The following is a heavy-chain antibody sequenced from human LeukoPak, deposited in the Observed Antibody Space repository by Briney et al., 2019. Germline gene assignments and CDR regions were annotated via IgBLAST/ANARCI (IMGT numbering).Heavy chain of an antibody. CDR1: GSTFSSYG. CDR3: AKGESGYYRNWFDP. Sequence: GGSLRLSCAASGSTFSSYGMHWVRQAPGKGLEWVAVISYDGSNKYYADSVKGRFTISRDNSKNTLYLQMNSLRAEDTAVYYCAKGESGYYRNWFDPWGQGTLVTVSS. D-gene: IGHD3-22*01. CDR2: ISYDGSNK. V-gene: IGHV3-30*18. J-gene: IGHJ5*02.